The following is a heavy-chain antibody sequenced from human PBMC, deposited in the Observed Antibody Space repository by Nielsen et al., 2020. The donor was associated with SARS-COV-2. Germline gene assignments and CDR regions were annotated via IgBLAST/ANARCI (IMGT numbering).Heavy chain of an antibody. CDR1: GFTVSSNY. D-gene: IGHD5-24*01. V-gene: IGHV3-53*01. Sequence: GGSLRLSCAASGFTVSSNYMSWVRQAPGKGLEWVSVIYSGGSTYYADSVKGRFTISRDNSKNTLYLQMNSLRAEDTAVYYCARADVEMATIISWGQGTLVTVSS. CDR3: ARADVEMATIIS. CDR2: IYSGGST. J-gene: IGHJ5*02.